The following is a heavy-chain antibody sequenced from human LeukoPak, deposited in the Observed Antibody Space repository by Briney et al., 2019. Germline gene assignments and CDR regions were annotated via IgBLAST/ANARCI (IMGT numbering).Heavy chain of an antibody. D-gene: IGHD6-19*01. CDR2: INHSGST. J-gene: IGHJ4*02. V-gene: IGHV4-34*01. Sequence: SETLSLTCAVYGGSFSGYYWSWIRQPPGKGQEGSGEINHSGSTNYNPSLKSRVTISVDTSKNQFSLKLSSVTAADTAVYYCARARARGAVAGVVHYWGQGTLVTVSS. CDR1: GGSFSGYY. CDR3: ARARARGAVAGVVHY.